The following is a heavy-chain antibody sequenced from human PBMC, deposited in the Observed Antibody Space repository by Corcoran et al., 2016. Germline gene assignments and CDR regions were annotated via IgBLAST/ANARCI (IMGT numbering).Heavy chain of an antibody. J-gene: IGHJ5*02. Sequence: EVQLVESGGGLVQPGGSLRLSCVASGFTFSNYWMSWVRQAPGKGLEWVANIKQDGSEKYYVDSVKCRFTISRDNAKNSLYLQMNSLRAEDTAVYYCARDDTIFGVVITGCFDPWGQGTLVTVSS. V-gene: IGHV3-7*01. D-gene: IGHD3-3*01. CDR3: ARDDTIFGVVITGCFDP. CDR2: IKQDGSEK. CDR1: GFTFSNYW.